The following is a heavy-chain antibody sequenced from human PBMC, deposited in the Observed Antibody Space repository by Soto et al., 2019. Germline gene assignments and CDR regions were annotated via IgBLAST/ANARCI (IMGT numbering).Heavy chain of an antibody. CDR2: INPNGGGT. J-gene: IGHJ4*01. D-gene: IGHD6-6*01. CDR3: ARGEQLVHFDS. CDR1: GYIFPDYY. V-gene: IGHV1-2*04. Sequence: ASVKVSCKASGYIFPDYYVHWVRQAPGEGLEWMGKINPNGGGTNYAQKFEGWVTMTTDTSISTAYMELSRLNVDDTAGYYCARGEQLVHFDSWGKGTLVTVSS.